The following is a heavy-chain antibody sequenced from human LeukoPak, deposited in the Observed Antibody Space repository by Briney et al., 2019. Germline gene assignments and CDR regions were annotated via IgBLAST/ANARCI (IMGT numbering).Heavy chain of an antibody. CDR3: ASSYYYYMDV. V-gene: IGHV4-38-2*02. CDR2: IYHSGST. J-gene: IGHJ6*03. Sequence: SETLSLTCIVSGYPISSAYYWGWIRQPPGKGLEWIGSIYHSGSTYYNPSLKSRVTISVDTSKNQFSLKLRSVTAADTAVYYCASSYYYYMDVWGKGTTVTVSS. CDR1: GYPISSAYY.